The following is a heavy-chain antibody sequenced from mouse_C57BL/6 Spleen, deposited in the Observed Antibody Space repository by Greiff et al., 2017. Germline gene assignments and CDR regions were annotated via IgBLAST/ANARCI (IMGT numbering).Heavy chain of an antibody. V-gene: IGHV1-53*01. Sequence: QVQLQQPGPELVKPGASVKLSCKASGYTFTSYWMHWVKQRPGQGLEWIGNINPSNGGTNYNEKFKSKATLTVDKSSSTAYMQLSSLTSEDSAVYYCARVTTVHWYFDVWGTGTTVTVSS. J-gene: IGHJ1*03. CDR3: ARVTTVHWYFDV. CDR2: INPSNGGT. D-gene: IGHD1-1*01. CDR1: GYTFTSYW.